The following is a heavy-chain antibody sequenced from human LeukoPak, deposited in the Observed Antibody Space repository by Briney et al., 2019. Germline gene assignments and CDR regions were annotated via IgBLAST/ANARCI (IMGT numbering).Heavy chain of an antibody. V-gene: IGHV4-39*01. Sequence: SETLSLTCTVSGGSISSSSYYWGWIRQPPGKGLEWIGSIYYSGSTYYNPSLKSRVTISVDTSKNQFSLKLSSVTAADTAVYYCARQGNPYYYDSSGYYNWDAFDIWGQGTMVTVSS. J-gene: IGHJ3*02. CDR1: GGSISSSSYY. D-gene: IGHD3-22*01. CDR3: ARQGNPYYYDSSGYYNWDAFDI. CDR2: IYYSGST.